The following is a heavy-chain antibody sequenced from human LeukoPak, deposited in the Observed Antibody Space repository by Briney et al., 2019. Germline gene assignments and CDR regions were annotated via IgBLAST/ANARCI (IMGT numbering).Heavy chain of an antibody. V-gene: IGHV3-21*01. D-gene: IGHD2-2*01. Sequence: GGSLRPSCAASGFTFSSYSMNWVRQAPGKGLEWVSSISSSSSYIYYADSVKGRFTISRDNAKNSLYLQMNSLRVEDTAVYYCARELVEIVAAATDYWGQGTLVTVSS. J-gene: IGHJ4*02. CDR3: ARELVEIVAAATDY. CDR2: ISSSSSYI. CDR1: GFTFSSYS.